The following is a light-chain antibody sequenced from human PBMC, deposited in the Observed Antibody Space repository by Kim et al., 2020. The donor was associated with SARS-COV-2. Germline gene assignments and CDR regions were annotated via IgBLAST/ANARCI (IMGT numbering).Light chain of an antibody. Sequence: GQTARITCSGDALPKQYAYWYQQKPGQAPVLVIYKDSERPSGITERFSGSSSGTTVTLTISGVQAEDEADYYCQSADSSGTFPVVFGGGTQLTVL. CDR3: QSADSSGTFPVV. CDR2: KDS. V-gene: IGLV3-25*03. J-gene: IGLJ2*01. CDR1: ALPKQY.